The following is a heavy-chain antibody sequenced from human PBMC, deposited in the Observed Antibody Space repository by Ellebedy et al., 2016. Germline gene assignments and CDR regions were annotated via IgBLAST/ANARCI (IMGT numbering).Heavy chain of an antibody. CDR2: IYYSGST. J-gene: IGHJ3*02. D-gene: IGHD6-19*01. Sequence: SETLSLXCTVSGGSISSGGYYWSWIRQHPGKGLEWIGYIYYSGSTYYNPSLKSRVTISVDTSKNQFSLKLSSVTAADTAVYYCARYIPRIAVAAFISDAFDIWGQGTMVTVSS. CDR3: ARYIPRIAVAAFISDAFDI. CDR1: GGSISSGGYY. V-gene: IGHV4-31*03.